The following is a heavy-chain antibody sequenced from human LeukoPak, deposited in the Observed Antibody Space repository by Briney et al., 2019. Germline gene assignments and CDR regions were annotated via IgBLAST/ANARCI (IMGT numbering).Heavy chain of an antibody. D-gene: IGHD2-8*01. V-gene: IGHV3-64*01. CDR2: ITGDGGYT. Sequence: GGSLRLSCAASGFTSSTYVMQWVRQAPGQGLEYVSAITGDGGYTYYANSVKGRFTISRDNSKKTLYLQMGSLRADDMAVYYCARVSTNDRRNAFDIWGQGTMVTVSS. CDR3: ARVSTNDRRNAFDI. J-gene: IGHJ3*02. CDR1: GFTSSTYV.